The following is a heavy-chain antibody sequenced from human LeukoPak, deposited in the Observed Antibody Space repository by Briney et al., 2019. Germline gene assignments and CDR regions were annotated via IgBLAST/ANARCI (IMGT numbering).Heavy chain of an antibody. CDR1: GFSFSNAW. CDR2: IINRTNGGAT. CDR3: TTYRYSANVTGYSYFAY. V-gene: IGHV3-15*01. Sequence: GGPLRLSCTASGFSFSNAWMTWVRQAPGKGLEWFGRIINRTNGGATDSPAPVNGIFTISRDDSQTPLYLQMNSLQTEVPAGYYCTTYRYSANVTGYSYFAYCGEGSPVTVAS. J-gene: IGHJ4*02. D-gene: IGHD3-9*01.